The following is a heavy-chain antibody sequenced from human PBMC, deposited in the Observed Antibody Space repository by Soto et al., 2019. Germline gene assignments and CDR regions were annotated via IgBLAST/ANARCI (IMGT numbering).Heavy chain of an antibody. D-gene: IGHD5-18*01. CDR3: VSDRGYGHESGPYS. V-gene: IGHV3-30*19. J-gene: IGHJ4*02. CDR2: ISYDGGLQ. CDR1: GFTFRSYG. Sequence: QAQLVESGGGVVQPGRSLRLSCAAYGFTFRSYGMHWVRQAPGTGLEWVAVISYDGGLQHYADSVKGRFTISRDNYKNMVLLQMTSLRAEDTAVYYCVSDRGYGHESGPYSWGQGTLVSVSS.